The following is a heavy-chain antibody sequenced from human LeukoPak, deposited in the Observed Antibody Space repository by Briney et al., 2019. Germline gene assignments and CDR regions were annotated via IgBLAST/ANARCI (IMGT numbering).Heavy chain of an antibody. J-gene: IGHJ4*02. CDR1: GYTFTDYY. V-gene: IGHV1-2*02. CDR2: INPNSGGT. Sequence: ASVKVSCKASGYTFTDYYMHWVRQAPGQGLEWMGWINPNSGGTNYAQKFQGRVTMTRDTSISTAYMELSRLRSDDTAVYYCARDWWFGESEGFDYWGQGTLVTVSS. D-gene: IGHD3-10*01. CDR3: ARDWWFGESEGFDY.